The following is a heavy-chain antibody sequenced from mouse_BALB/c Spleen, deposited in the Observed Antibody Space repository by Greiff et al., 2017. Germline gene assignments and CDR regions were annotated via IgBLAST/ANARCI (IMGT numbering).Heavy chain of an antibody. CDR1: GDSITSGY. Sequence: EVKLQESGPSLVKPSQTLSLTCSVTGDSITSGYWNWIRKFPGNKLEYMGYISYSGSTYYNPSLKSRISITRDTSKNQYYLQLNSVTTEDTATYYCARYFDSLYYYAMDYWGQGTSVTVSS. V-gene: IGHV3-8*02. J-gene: IGHJ4*01. CDR3: ARYFDSLYYYAMDY. CDR2: ISYSGST. D-gene: IGHD2-4*01.